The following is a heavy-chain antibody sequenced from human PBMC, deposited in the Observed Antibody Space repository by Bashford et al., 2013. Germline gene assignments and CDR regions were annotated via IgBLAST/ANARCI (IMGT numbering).Heavy chain of an antibody. CDR2: IWYDGSNK. CDR3: AGRPYDFWSGYPHYGMDV. Sequence: VRQAPGKGLEWVAVIWYDGSNKYYADSVKGRFTISRDNSKNTLYLQMNSLRAEDTAVYYCAGRPYDFWSGYPHYGMDVWGQGTTVTVSS. J-gene: IGHJ6*02. D-gene: IGHD3-3*01. V-gene: IGHV3-33*01.